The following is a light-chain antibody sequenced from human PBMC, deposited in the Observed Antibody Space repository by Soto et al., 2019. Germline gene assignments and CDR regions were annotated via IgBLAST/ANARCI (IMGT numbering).Light chain of an antibody. CDR2: LAS. CDR3: LQAAQSPLT. CDR1: QSLLQSNGNNH. Sequence: DIVLTQSPLSLPVTSGEPASISCRSSQSLLQSNGNNHVDWYLQRPGQSPQLLLYLASSRASGVPDRFSGSGSGTEFSLEISRVEAEDVGVYYCLQAAQSPLTFGQGTRLEIK. J-gene: IGKJ5*01. V-gene: IGKV2-28*01.